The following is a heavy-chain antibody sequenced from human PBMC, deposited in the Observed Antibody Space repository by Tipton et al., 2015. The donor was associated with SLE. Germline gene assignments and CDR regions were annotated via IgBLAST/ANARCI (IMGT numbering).Heavy chain of an antibody. CDR2: IYHSGNT. Sequence: TLSLTCAVSGFSISSGYYWGWIRQPPGKGLEWIGSIYHSGNTYYNPSLKSRVTISVDTSKNQFSLKLSSVTAADTAVYYCASDRVLLWFGDPDGFDYWGQGTLVTVSS. CDR1: GFSISSGYY. D-gene: IGHD3-10*01. V-gene: IGHV4-38-2*01. CDR3: ASDRVLLWFGDPDGFDY. J-gene: IGHJ4*02.